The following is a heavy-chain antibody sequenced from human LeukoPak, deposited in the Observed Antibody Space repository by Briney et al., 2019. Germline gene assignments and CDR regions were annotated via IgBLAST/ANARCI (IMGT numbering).Heavy chain of an antibody. J-gene: IGHJ4*02. Sequence: SETLSLTCTVSGGSISSYYWGWIRQPPGKGLEWIGSIYYSGSTYYNPSLKSRVTISVDTSKNQFSLKLSSVTAADTAVYYCASPVQLERLYYFDYWGQGTLVTVSS. CDR1: GGSISSYY. CDR2: IYYSGST. V-gene: IGHV4-39*01. D-gene: IGHD1-1*01. CDR3: ASPVQLERLYYFDY.